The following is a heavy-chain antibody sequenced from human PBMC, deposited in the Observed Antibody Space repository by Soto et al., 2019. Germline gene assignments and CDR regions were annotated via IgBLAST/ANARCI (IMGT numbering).Heavy chain of an antibody. CDR2: ISGSGGSY. Sequence: GGSLRLSCAASGFTFSSHAMSWVRQAPGKGLEWVSAISGSGGSYYSADSVKGRVTITRDNSNNPLYLQMNSLRPEDTALSYCAKSPLEYSSSCYYDYWGQGTLVTVSS. CDR1: GFTFSSHA. V-gene: IGHV3-23*01. CDR3: AKSPLEYSSSCYYDY. J-gene: IGHJ4*02. D-gene: IGHD6-13*01.